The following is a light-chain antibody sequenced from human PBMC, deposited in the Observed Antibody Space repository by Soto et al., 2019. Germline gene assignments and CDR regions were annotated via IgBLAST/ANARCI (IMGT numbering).Light chain of an antibody. Sequence: DIPMTQSPSTLSASVGDRVTITCRARQSISSWLAWYQQKPGKAPKLLINDASSLESVVPSRFSGSGSGTEFTLTISSLQPEDFATYVCQQDNSYSDLTVGGGTKVESK. CDR1: QSISSW. CDR2: DAS. J-gene: IGKJ4*01. CDR3: QQDNSYSDLT. V-gene: IGKV1-5*01.